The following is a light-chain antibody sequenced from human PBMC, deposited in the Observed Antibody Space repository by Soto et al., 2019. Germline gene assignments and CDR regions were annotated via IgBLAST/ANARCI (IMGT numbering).Light chain of an antibody. CDR2: DVS. Sequence: QSVLTQPASVSGSPGQWITISCTGTSSDVGGYNYVSWYQQHPGKAPKLMIYDVSNRPSGVSNRFSGSKSGNTASLTISGLQAEDEADYYCSSYTSSSTRRFGGGTKLTVL. CDR1: SSDVGGYNY. CDR3: SSYTSSSTRR. J-gene: IGLJ3*02. V-gene: IGLV2-14*01.